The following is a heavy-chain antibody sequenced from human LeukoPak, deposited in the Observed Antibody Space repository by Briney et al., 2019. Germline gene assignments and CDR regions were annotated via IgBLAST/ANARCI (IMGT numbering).Heavy chain of an antibody. V-gene: IGHV1-18*04. CDR2: ISAYNGNT. CDR3: ARNLRGTSGTYDY. CDR1: GYTFTSYG. D-gene: IGHD2-2*01. J-gene: IGHJ4*02. Sequence: EPSLTASSKASGYTFTSYGISSVRQAPGHGLEWMGWISAYNGNTNYAQKLQGRVTMTTDTSTSTAYMELRSLRSDDTAVYYCARNLRGTSGTYDYWGQGTLVTVSS.